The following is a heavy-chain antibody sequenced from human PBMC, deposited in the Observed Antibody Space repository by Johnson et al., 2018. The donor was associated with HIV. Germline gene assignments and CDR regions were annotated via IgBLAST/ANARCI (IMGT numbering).Heavy chain of an antibody. J-gene: IGHJ3*02. Sequence: VQLVESGGGLVQSGGSLRVFCAASGFTFSNYWMSWVRQAPGKGLELVANIKQDGSEKYYVDAVKGRFTISRDNAKNSLIMQLNRLRVEDTAVYCCARDTWVWAFDIWGQGTMVTVSS. CDR3: ARDTWVWAFDI. CDR1: GFTFSNYW. V-gene: IGHV3-7*05. CDR2: IKQDGSEK. D-gene: IGHD6-13*01.